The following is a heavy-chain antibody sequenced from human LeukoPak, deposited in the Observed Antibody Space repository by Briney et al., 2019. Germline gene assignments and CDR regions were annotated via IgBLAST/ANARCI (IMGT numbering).Heavy chain of an antibody. D-gene: IGHD6-13*01. Sequence: GGSLRLSCAASGFTFSNYEMNWVRQAPGKGLEWVSYISSSGSTIYYADSVKGRFTISRDNAENPLYLQMNSLRAEDTAVYYCACNSWSDYWGQGTLVTVSS. CDR1: GFTFSNYE. J-gene: IGHJ4*02. CDR2: ISSSGSTI. V-gene: IGHV3-48*03. CDR3: ACNSWSDY.